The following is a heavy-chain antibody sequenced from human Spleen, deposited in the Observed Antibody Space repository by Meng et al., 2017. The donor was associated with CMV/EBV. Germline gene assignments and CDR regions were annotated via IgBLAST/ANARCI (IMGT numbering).Heavy chain of an antibody. D-gene: IGHD2-2*01. V-gene: IGHV3-49*04. Sequence: GGSLRLSCAASGFTFSSHWMTWVRQAPGKGLEWVGFIRSKAYGGTTEYAASVKGRFTISRDDSKSIAYLQMNSLKTEDTAVYYCTRVSYIVVVPAAIRNWFDPWGQGTLVTVSS. CDR2: IRSKAYGGTT. CDR1: GFTFSSHW. J-gene: IGHJ5*02. CDR3: TRVSYIVVVPAAIRNWFDP.